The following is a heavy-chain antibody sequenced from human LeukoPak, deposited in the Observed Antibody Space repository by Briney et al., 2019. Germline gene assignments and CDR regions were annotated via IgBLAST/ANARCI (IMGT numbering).Heavy chain of an antibody. J-gene: IGHJ5*02. CDR3: ARDSRDSSSWNIWFDP. D-gene: IGHD6-13*01. Sequence: SETLSLTCTFSGGSISSGDYYWSWIRQPPGKGLEWIGYIYYSGSTYYNPSLKSRVTISVDTSKNQFSLKLSSVTAADTAVYYCARDSRDSSSWNIWFDPWGQGTLVTVSS. CDR1: GGSISSGDYY. V-gene: IGHV4-30-4*08. CDR2: IYYSGST.